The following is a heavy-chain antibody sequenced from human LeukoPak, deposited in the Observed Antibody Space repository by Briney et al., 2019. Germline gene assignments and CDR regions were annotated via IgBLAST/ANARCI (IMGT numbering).Heavy chain of an antibody. CDR2: ISGSTSFT. D-gene: IGHD6-19*01. CDR3: VRWSSGTYRFDC. Sequence: PGGSLRLSCGASGFTLSDYYMSWVRQAPGKGLEWVSYISGSTSFTDYADSVKGRFTISRDNAKNSLSLQMNSLRAGDTAVYYCVRWSSGTYRFDCWGQGTLVTVSS. V-gene: IGHV3-11*03. J-gene: IGHJ4*02. CDR1: GFTLSDYY.